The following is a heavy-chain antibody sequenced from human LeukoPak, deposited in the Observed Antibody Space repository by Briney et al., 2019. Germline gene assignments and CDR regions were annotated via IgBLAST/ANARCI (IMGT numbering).Heavy chain of an antibody. V-gene: IGHV3-11*03. CDR1: GFTFSAYA. J-gene: IGHJ4*02. D-gene: IGHD6-6*01. CDR3: AKSIGSSSVGFDY. CDR2: ISSGSTYT. Sequence: GGSLRLSCEASGFTFSAYAMTWIRQAPGKGLEWVSYISSGSTYTNYADSVKGRFTISRDNAKSSLYLQMNSLRAEDTAVYYCAKSIGSSSVGFDYWGQGTLVTVSS.